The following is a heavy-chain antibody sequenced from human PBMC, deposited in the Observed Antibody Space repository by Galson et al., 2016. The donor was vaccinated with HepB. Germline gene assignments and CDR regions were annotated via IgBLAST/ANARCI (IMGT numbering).Heavy chain of an antibody. J-gene: IGHJ4*02. CDR3: ARGSDYINYVAID. CDR2: MSPNTGDT. CDR1: GDSFATYD. Sequence: SVKVSCKASGDSFATYDINWLRQATGQGPEWIGWMSPNTGDTGYVPKFQGRVTMTRNASISTAYMELSSLRSEDTAVYYCARGSDYINYVAIDRGQGTLVTASS. V-gene: IGHV1-8*01. D-gene: IGHD4-11*01.